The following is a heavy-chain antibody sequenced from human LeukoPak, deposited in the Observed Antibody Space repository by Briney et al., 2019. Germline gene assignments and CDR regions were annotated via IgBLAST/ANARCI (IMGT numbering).Heavy chain of an antibody. D-gene: IGHD1-26*01. Sequence: GASVKVSCKASGYTFTSYDINWVRQATGQGLEWMGWMNPNSGNTGYAQKFQGRVTMTRNTSISTAYMELRSLRSDDTAVYYCARDFEAGELGSRDYWGQGTLVTVSS. CDR3: ARDFEAGELGSRDY. CDR2: MNPNSGNT. J-gene: IGHJ4*02. CDR1: GYTFTSYD. V-gene: IGHV1-8*01.